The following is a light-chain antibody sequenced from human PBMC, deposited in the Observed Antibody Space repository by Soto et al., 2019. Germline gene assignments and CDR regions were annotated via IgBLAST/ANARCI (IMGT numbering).Light chain of an antibody. Sequence: QSVLTQPRSVSGSPGQSVTISCTGTNSDVGRYNFVSWYQQHPDKAPKLMVYNVTERASGVPDRFSGSKSGNTASLTISGLQAVDEADYYCCSYAGTNSFVVFGGGTKVTVL. V-gene: IGLV2-11*01. CDR1: NSDVGRYNF. J-gene: IGLJ2*01. CDR3: CSYAGTNSFVV. CDR2: NVT.